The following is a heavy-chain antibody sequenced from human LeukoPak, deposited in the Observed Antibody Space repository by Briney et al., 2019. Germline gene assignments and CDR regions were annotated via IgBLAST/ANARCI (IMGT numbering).Heavy chain of an antibody. Sequence: GGSLRLSCAVSGFTFSSYWMYWVRQAPGKGLVWVSRLNGNGDYTNYEDSVKGRFTISRDNAKNTLYLQMNSLRAEDTAVYYCASSVGATSDYWGQGALVTVSS. J-gene: IGHJ4*02. CDR1: GFTFSSYW. D-gene: IGHD1-26*01. CDR2: LNGNGDYT. V-gene: IGHV3-74*01. CDR3: ASSVGATSDY.